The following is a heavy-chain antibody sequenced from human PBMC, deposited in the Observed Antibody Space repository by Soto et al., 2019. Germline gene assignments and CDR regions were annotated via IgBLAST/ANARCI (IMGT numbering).Heavy chain of an antibody. Sequence: QVQLQESGPGLVKPSQTLSLTCTVSGGSIRSGTYYWSWIRQHPRKGLEWIGHIYHSGSTYYNQSLYSRVTISLDTPKTQSSPKLSSVTAADTAASCCASSYGWANYNGDPSNWFDPWGQGTLVTVSS. J-gene: IGHJ5*02. CDR1: GGSIRSGTYY. CDR3: ASSYGWANYNGDPSNWFDP. CDR2: IYHSGST. V-gene: IGHV4-31*03. D-gene: IGHD3-10*01.